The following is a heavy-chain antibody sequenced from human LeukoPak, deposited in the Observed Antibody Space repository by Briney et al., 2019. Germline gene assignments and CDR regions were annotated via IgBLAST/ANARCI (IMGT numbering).Heavy chain of an antibody. D-gene: IGHD2-21*02. V-gene: IGHV1-2*02. CDR1: GYTFTGYY. Sequence: ASVKVSCKASGYTFTGYYMHWVRQAPGQGLEWMGWINPNSGGTNYAQKFQGGVTMTRDTSISTAYMELSRLRSDDTAVYYCARGGIVVVTGWFDPWGQGTLVTVSS. J-gene: IGHJ5*02. CDR2: INPNSGGT. CDR3: ARGGIVVVTGWFDP.